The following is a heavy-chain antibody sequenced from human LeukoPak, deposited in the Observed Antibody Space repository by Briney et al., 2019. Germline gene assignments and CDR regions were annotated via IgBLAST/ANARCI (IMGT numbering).Heavy chain of an antibody. J-gene: IGHJ6*02. V-gene: IGHV5-51*01. Sequence: GESLKISCKGSGYSFTSYWIGWVRQMPGKGLEWMGIIYPGDSDTRCSPSFQGQVTISADKSISTAYLQWSSLKASDTAMYYCARMGLRDLPTMDVWGQGTTVTVSS. CDR1: GYSFTSYW. D-gene: IGHD3-10*01. CDR3: ARMGLRDLPTMDV. CDR2: IYPGDSDT.